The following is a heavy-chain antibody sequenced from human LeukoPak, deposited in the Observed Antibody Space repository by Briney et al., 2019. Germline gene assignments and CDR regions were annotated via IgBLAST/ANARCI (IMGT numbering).Heavy chain of an antibody. V-gene: IGHV4-59*01. D-gene: IGHD2-21*02. Sequence: SETLSLTCTVSGGSISRYYWNWIRQPPGKGLEWIGNIYYSGNTNYNPSLKSRVTISVDRSKNHFSLKLSSVTAADTAVYFCARGGVMVTTIGGGYYYYAMDVWGQGTTVTVSS. CDR3: ARGGVMVTTIGGGYYYYAMDV. CDR1: GGSISRYY. CDR2: IYYSGNT. J-gene: IGHJ6*02.